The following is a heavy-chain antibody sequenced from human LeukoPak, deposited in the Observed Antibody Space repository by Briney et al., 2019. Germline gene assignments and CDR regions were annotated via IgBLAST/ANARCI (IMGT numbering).Heavy chain of an antibody. CDR3: ARGRRWRYCSSTSCPQSSWFDP. D-gene: IGHD2-2*01. J-gene: IGHJ5*02. CDR2: INHSGST. CDR1: GGSFSGYY. Sequence: SGTLSLTCAVYGGSFSGYYWSWIRQPPGKGLEWIGEINHSGSTNYNPSLKSRVTISVDTSKNQFSLKLSSVTAADTAVYYCARGRRWRYCSSTSCPQSSWFDPWGQGTLVTVSS. V-gene: IGHV4-34*01.